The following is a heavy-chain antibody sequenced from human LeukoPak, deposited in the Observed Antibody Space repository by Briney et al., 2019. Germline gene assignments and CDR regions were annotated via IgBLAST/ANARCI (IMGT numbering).Heavy chain of an antibody. D-gene: IGHD3-3*01. CDR1: GGSFSGYY. J-gene: IGHJ4*02. CDR3: ARQVSNYDFFDY. V-gene: IGHV4-34*01. Sequence: SETLSLTCAVYGGSFSGYYWSWIRQPPGKGLEWIGEINHSGSTNYNPSLKSRVTISVDTSKNQFSLKLSSVTAADTAVYYCARQVSNYDFFDYWGQGTLVTVSS. CDR2: INHSGST.